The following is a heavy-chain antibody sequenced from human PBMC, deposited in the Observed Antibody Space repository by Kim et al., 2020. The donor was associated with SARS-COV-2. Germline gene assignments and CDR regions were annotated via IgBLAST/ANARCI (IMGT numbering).Heavy chain of an antibody. CDR2: ISGGGGDT. V-gene: IGHV3-23*01. J-gene: IGHJ4*02. CDR1: GFTFNNFA. D-gene: IGHD3-22*01. CDR3: AKGGCDSSKCYTIDH. Sequence: GGSLRLSCAASGFTFNNFAMNWVRQAPGKGPEWVSIISGGGGDTQVAESVKGRFTISRDNSKNTLYLQMDNVRAEDTAVYYCAKGGCDSSKCYTIDHWGRGTLVTVSS.